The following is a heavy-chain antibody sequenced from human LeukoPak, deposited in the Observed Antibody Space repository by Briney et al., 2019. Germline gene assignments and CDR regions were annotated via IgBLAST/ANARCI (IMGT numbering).Heavy chain of an antibody. CDR2: ISSNGGST. J-gene: IGHJ4*02. V-gene: IGHV3-64*01. CDR1: GFTFSSYA. CDR3: AILWFGELLSPGDY. D-gene: IGHD3-10*01. Sequence: GGSLRLSCAASGFTFSSYAMHWVRQAPGKGLEYVSAISSNGGSTYYANSVKGGFTISRDNSKNTLYLQMGSLRAEDMAVYYCAILWFGELLSPGDYWGQGTLVTVSS.